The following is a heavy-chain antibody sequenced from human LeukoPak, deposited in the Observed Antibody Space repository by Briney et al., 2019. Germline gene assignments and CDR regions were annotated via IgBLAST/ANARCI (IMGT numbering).Heavy chain of an antibody. CDR1: GFTFSSYV. CDR2: ISYDGSNE. Sequence: GGSLRLSCAASGFTFSSYVMHWVRQAPGKGLEWVASISYDGSNEYYADSVKGRFTISRDNSKNTLYLQMNSLRAADTAVYYCARDKGTSYLSYFDYWGQGTLVTVSS. CDR3: ARDKGTSYLSYFDY. J-gene: IGHJ4*02. V-gene: IGHV3-30*04. D-gene: IGHD6-6*01.